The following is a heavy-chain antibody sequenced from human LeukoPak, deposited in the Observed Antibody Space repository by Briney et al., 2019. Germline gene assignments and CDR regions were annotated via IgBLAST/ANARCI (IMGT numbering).Heavy chain of an antibody. D-gene: IGHD6-19*01. CDR2: INPNGGGT. CDR3: ARENNSGWYRKAAFDY. J-gene: IGHJ4*02. V-gene: IGHV1-2*02. CDR1: GYTFIDHY. Sequence: ASVKVSCKASGYTFIDHYIHWVRQAPGQGLEWMGWINPNGGGTNYAQNFQGRVTMTRDTSISTAYMELSRLRSDDTAIYYCARENNSGWYRKAAFDYWGQGTLVTVTS.